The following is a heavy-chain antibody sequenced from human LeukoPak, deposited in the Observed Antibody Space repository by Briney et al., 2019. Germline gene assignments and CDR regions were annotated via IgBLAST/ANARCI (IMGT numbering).Heavy chain of an antibody. CDR3: ARGWGPAYCGGDCHRHFDY. Sequence: PSETLSLTCVVSGDSISSGGYSWNWIRQPPGKGLELIGYMYNSGTISYNPSLKSGFTMSVDTSKTPFSMKLSSVTAADTALYYCARGWGPAYCGGDCHRHFDYWGQGTLVTVSS. CDR2: MYNSGTI. CDR1: GDSISSGGYS. J-gene: IGHJ4*02. D-gene: IGHD2-21*02. V-gene: IGHV4-30-4*07.